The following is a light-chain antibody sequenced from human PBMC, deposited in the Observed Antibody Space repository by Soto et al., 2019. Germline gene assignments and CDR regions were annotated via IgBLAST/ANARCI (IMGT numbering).Light chain of an antibody. CDR3: EAWDDFLVV. V-gene: IGLV1-44*01. Sequence: QSVLTQPPSVSGTPGQSVTLSCSGSRSNIGISPVRWYQQFPGTAPKLLIYNNDKRPAGVPGRFSGSKSGTSASLAISGLLSEDEADYYCEAWDDFLVVFGGGTKLTVL. J-gene: IGLJ2*01. CDR1: RSNIGISP. CDR2: NND.